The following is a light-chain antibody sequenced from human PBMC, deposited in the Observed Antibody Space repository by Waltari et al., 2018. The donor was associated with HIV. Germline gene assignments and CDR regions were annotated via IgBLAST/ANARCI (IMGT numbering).Light chain of an antibody. CDR2: AAS. CDR3: QQANSSPYT. CDR1: QGINVW. Sequence: DIQMTQSPSSVSASVGETVTITCRASQGINVWLAWYQQRPGGAPKLLISAASSLQPGVPSRFSGSGSATHFTLTINRIQPEDFATYYCQQANSSPYTFGQGTKLEI. J-gene: IGKJ2*01. V-gene: IGKV1-12*01.